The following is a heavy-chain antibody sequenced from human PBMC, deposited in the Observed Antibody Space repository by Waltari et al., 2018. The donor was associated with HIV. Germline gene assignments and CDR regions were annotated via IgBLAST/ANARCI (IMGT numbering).Heavy chain of an antibody. Sequence: EVQLVQSGGGLIKPGGSLRPSCAASGFSVSSYWMHWVRQTPGKGLVWGSRINIDGSRIDYADSVRGRFTISRDSAKNTLSLQMNSLTEEDTAVYYCSRDTFGEYDYWGQGTLVTVSS. CDR3: SRDTFGEYDY. D-gene: IGHD3-10*01. V-gene: IGHV3-74*01. CDR1: GFSVSSYW. CDR2: INIDGSRI. J-gene: IGHJ4*02.